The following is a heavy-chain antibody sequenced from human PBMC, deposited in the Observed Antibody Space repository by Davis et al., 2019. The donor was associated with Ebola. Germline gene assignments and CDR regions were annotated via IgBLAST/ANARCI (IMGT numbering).Heavy chain of an antibody. CDR1: GFTFSSYW. CDR2: INSDGGST. V-gene: IGHV3-74*01. Sequence: GESLKISCAASGFTFSSYWMHCVRQAPGKGLVWVSRINSDGGSTSYADSVKGRFTISRDNAKNTLYLQMNSLRAEDTAVYYCASGGSSDYWGQGTLVTVSS. CDR3: ASGGSSDY. J-gene: IGHJ4*02. D-gene: IGHD3-10*01.